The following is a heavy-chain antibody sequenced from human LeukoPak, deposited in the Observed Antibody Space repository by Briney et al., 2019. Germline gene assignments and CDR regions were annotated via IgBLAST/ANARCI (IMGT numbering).Heavy chain of an antibody. V-gene: IGHV4-4*07. CDR1: GDSIRGYY. CDR2: IYTSGST. CDR3: ARGVTSVQSFWYFDL. D-gene: IGHD4-11*01. J-gene: IGHJ2*01. Sequence: SETLSLTCAVSGDSIRGYYWNWIRQPAGKGLEWIGRIYTSGSTDYKPSLKSRVTMSVDASKKWFSLKMTSLTAADTAVYYCARGVTSVQSFWYFDLWGRGTLVTVSS.